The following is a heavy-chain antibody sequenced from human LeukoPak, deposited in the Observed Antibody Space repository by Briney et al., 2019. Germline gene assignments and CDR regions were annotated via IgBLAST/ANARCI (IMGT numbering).Heavy chain of an antibody. CDR1: GYTFTSYG. CDR3: AREMWGTTLVTPFDY. J-gene: IGHJ4*02. V-gene: IGHV1-18*01. CDR2: ISAYNGNT. Sequence: ASVKVSCKASGYTFTSYGISWVRQAPGEGLEWMGLISAYNGNTNYAQKLQGRVTMTTDTSTSTAYMELRSLRSDDTAVYYCAREMWGTTLVTPFDYWGQGTLVTVSS. D-gene: IGHD4-23*01.